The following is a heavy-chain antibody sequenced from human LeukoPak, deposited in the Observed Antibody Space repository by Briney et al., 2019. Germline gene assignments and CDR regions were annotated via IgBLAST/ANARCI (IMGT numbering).Heavy chain of an antibody. V-gene: IGHV1-46*01. CDR3: VRDPHSYSQAASFDY. CDR2: INPIGGTT. J-gene: IGHJ4*02. CDR1: GYTFTSYY. D-gene: IGHD1-26*01. Sequence: ASVKVSCKASGYTFTSYYIHWVRQAPGQGLEWMGIINPIGGTTDYAQKFQGRVTLTRDTSTSTVYMELSSLRSDDTAVYYCVRDPHSYSQAASFDYWGQGTLVTVSS.